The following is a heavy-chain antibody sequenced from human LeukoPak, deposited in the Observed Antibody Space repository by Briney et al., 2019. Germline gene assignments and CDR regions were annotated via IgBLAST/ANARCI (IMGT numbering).Heavy chain of an antibody. J-gene: IGHJ4*02. CDR2: IYPGDSDT. Sequence: GESLKISCKGSGYSFTTYWIAWVRQMPGKGPEWMGIIYPGDSDTRYSPSFQGQVTISADKSITTAYLQWSSLKASDTAMYFCARSDSSGSRGFAYWGQGALVTVSS. V-gene: IGHV5-51*01. D-gene: IGHD3-10*01. CDR3: ARSDSSGSRGFAY. CDR1: GYSFTTYW.